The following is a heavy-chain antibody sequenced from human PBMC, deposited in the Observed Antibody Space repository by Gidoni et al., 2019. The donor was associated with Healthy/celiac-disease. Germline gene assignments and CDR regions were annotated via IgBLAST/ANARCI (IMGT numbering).Heavy chain of an antibody. CDR1: GFTFSSYA. CDR2: ISGSGGST. J-gene: IGHJ6*02. Sequence: EVQLLESGGGLVQPGGSLRLSCAASGFTFSSYALSWVRQAPGKGLEWVSAISGSGGSTYYADAVKGRFTISRDNSKNTLYLQMNSLRAEDTAVYYCAKATLYCSSTSCTYYGMDVWGQGTTVTVSS. CDR3: AKATLYCSSTSCTYYGMDV. D-gene: IGHD2-2*01. V-gene: IGHV3-23*01.